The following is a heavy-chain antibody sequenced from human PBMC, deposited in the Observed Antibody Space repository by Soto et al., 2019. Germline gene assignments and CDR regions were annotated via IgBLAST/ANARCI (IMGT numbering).Heavy chain of an antibody. J-gene: IGHJ4*02. D-gene: IGHD3-10*01. CDR1: GGSITGIASY. Sequence: LQLQESGPGLVKPSETLSLTCTVSGGSITGIASYWGWIRQPPGKGLEWIGTIYYSGSTYYNPSLQSRVTISLDTSKNQFSLKLTSVTAADTALYYCARQSRSVDYGSGSYSSDYWGQGTLVTVSS. CDR2: IYYSGST. V-gene: IGHV4-39*01. CDR3: ARQSRSVDYGSGSYSSDY.